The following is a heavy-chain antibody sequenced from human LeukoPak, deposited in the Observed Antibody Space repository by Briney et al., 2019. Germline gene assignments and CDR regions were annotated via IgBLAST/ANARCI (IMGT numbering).Heavy chain of an antibody. CDR1: GGSISSYY. V-gene: IGHV4-59*01. J-gene: IGHJ4*02. CDR3: ASSGSSWNDY. Sequence: PSETLSLTCTVPGGSISSYYWSWIRQPPGKGLEWIGYIYYSGSTNYNPSLKSRVTISVDTSKNQFSLKLSSVTAADTAVYYCASSGSSWNDYWGQGTLVTVSS. D-gene: IGHD6-13*01. CDR2: IYYSGST.